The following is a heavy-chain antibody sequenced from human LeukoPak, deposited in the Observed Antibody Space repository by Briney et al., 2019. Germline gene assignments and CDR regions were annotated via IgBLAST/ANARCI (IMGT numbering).Heavy chain of an antibody. CDR3: ARDAADILVVPAAIQAYYYYYYMDV. J-gene: IGHJ6*03. V-gene: IGHV3-11*01. CDR1: GFTFSNYY. Sequence: GGSLRLSCAASGFTFSNYYMSWIRQAPGKGLEWVSYISSSGSTIYYADSVKGRFTISRDNAKNSLYLQMNSLRAEDTAVYYCARDAADILVVPAAIQAYYYYYYMDVWGKGTTVTVSS. D-gene: IGHD2-2*02. CDR2: ISSSGSTI.